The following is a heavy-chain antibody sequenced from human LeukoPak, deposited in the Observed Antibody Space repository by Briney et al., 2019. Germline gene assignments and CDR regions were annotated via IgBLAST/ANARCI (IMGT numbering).Heavy chain of an antibody. Sequence: QPGGSLRLSCAASGFTFSSYWMSWVRQAPGKGLEWVANIKQDGSEKYYVDSVKGRFTISRDNAKNSLYLQMNSLRAEDTAVYYCARAKYYDFWSGYYHKVYYFDYWGQGTLVTVSS. V-gene: IGHV3-7*01. D-gene: IGHD3-3*01. J-gene: IGHJ4*02. CDR3: ARAKYYDFWSGYYHKVYYFDY. CDR1: GFTFSSYW. CDR2: IKQDGSEK.